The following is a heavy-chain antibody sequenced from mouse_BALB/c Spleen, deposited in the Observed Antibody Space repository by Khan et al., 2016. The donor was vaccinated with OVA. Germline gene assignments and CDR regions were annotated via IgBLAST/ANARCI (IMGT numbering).Heavy chain of an antibody. CDR1: GFSLTNYG. D-gene: IGHD2-4*01. V-gene: IGHV2-6-1*01. CDR2: IWSDGSS. J-gene: IGHJ4*01. CDR3: ARQHYCHYDMMDY. Sequence: VELVESGPGLVAPSQSLSITCTISGFSLTNYGVHWVRQPPGKGLEWLVVIWSDGSSSYNSALKSRLIISKDNSKSQVYLKMNSLQTDDTAMYYCARQHYCHYDMMDYWGQGTSVTVSS.